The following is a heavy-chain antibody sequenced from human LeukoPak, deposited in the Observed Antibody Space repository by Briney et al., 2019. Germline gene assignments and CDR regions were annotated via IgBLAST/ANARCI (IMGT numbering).Heavy chain of an antibody. D-gene: IGHD7-27*01. J-gene: IGHJ4*02. Sequence: SETLSLTCTVSGGSISSGSYYWGWIRQPPGKGLEWIGNVYYSGSTSYNPSLKSRVTISIDTSKNQFSLKLSSVTAADTAVYYCARGANWGSPDCWGQGTLVTVSS. CDR1: GGSISSGSYY. CDR3: ARGANWGSPDC. CDR2: VYYSGST. V-gene: IGHV4-39*07.